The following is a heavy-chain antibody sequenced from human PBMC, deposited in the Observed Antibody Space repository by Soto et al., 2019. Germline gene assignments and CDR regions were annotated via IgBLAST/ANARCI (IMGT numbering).Heavy chain of an antibody. J-gene: IGHJ4*02. D-gene: IGHD3-10*01. CDR2: AYHSGST. CDR1: GGFTSTNNW. CDR3: ARSPPSSYYGGSGTFDY. Sequence: QLQLQESGPGLVRPSGTLSLTCAVSGGFTSTNNWWSWVRQPPGKGLEWIGDAYHSGSTEYNPSLKRRVRISVDKSKIQISLKLTSATAADTAVYYCARSPPSSYYGGSGTFDYWGQGTLVTVSS. V-gene: IGHV4-4*02.